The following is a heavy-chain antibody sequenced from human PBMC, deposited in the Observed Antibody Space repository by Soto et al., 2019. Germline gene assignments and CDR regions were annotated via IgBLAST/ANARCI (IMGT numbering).Heavy chain of an antibody. V-gene: IGHV4-39*01. J-gene: IGHJ4*02. D-gene: IGHD2-15*01. Sequence: ETLSLTCTVSGGSISSSSYYWGWIRQPPGKGLEWIGSIYYSGSTYYNPSLKSRVTISVDTSKNQFSLKLSSVTAADTAVYYCARRQIVSYYFDYWGQGTLVTVSS. CDR3: ARRQIVSYYFDY. CDR1: GGSISSSSYY. CDR2: IYYSGST.